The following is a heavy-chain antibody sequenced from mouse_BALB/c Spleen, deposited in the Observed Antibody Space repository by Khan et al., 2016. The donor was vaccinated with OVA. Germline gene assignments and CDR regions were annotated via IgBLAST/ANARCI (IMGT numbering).Heavy chain of an antibody. J-gene: IGHJ2*01. Sequence: QVQLQQSGAELAKPGASVKMSCKASGYTFTSYWMHWIKQRPGQGLEWIGYINPTSGYTDYNQKFKDKATLTADKSSSTAYMQLSRLTSDDSAVYYCARDRIEYWGQGTALTVSS. CDR2: INPTSGYT. CDR3: ARDRIEY. CDR1: GYTFTSYW. V-gene: IGHV1-7*01.